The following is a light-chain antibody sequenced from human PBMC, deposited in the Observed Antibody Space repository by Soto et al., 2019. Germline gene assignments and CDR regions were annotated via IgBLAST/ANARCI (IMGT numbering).Light chain of an antibody. Sequence: QSALTQPASVSGSPGQSITISCTGTSSDVGSYNLASWYQQHPGKAPKLMIYEVSKRPSGVSNRFSGSKSGNTASLTISGLQAEDEADYYCCSYAGRVFGTGTKLTVL. CDR1: SSDVGSYNL. J-gene: IGLJ1*01. CDR2: EVS. V-gene: IGLV2-23*02. CDR3: CSYAGRV.